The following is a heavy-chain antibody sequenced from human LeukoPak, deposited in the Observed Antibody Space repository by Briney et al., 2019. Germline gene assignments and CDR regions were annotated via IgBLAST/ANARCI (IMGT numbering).Heavy chain of an antibody. CDR1: GYTFTSYG. Sequence: ASVKVSCKASGYTFTSYGISWVRQAPGQGLEWMGWISAYNGNTNYAQKLQGRVTMTTDTSTSTAYIELRSLRSDDTAVYYCARVHYDILTGYYNWFDPWGQGTLVTVSS. V-gene: IGHV1-18*01. D-gene: IGHD3-9*01. CDR2: ISAYNGNT. CDR3: ARVHYDILTGYYNWFDP. J-gene: IGHJ5*02.